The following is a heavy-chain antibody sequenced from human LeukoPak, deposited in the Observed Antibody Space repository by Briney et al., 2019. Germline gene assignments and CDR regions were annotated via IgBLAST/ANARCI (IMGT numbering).Heavy chain of an antibody. V-gene: IGHV4-59*12. CDR1: GDSISSYF. Sequence: PSETLSLTCTVSGDSISSYFWSWIRQPPGKGLEWIGYIYYNERSNYNPSLRSRVTIPIDTSKNQFSLKLNSVTAADTAVYYCARSPQHLDRFFDGGSHYFFDSWGQGTLVTVSS. J-gene: IGHJ4*02. CDR2: IYYNERS. CDR3: ARSPQHLDRFFDGGSHYFFDS. D-gene: IGHD2/OR15-2a*01.